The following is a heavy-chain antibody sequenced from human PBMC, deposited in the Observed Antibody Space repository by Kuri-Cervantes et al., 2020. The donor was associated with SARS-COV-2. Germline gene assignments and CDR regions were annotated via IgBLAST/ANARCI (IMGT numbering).Heavy chain of an antibody. CDR2: ISYRGYT. Sequence: LRLSCSVSGGSINSGQYYWSWVRQPPGKDLEWIGYISYRGYTHYNPSLKSRASISLDASKNQFSLQLASVTAADTAVFFCAREVVVVPAASYFDNWGQGTLVTVSS. V-gene: IGHV4-30-4*01. CDR3: AREVVVVPAASYFDN. J-gene: IGHJ4*02. CDR1: GGSINSGQYY. D-gene: IGHD2-21*01.